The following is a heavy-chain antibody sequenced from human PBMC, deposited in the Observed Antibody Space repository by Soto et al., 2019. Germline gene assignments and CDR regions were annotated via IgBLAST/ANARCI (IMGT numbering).Heavy chain of an antibody. CDR3: ARAGWVDTAMSSDYYYYGMDV. J-gene: IGHJ6*02. CDR1: GASISSYY. Sequence: PSETLSLTCSVSGASISSYYWSWIRQPAGKGLEWIGRISASGSTNYNPSLKSRVTMSVDTSKNQFSLKLNSVTAAATAVYYCARAGWVDTAMSSDYYYYGMDVWGQGTPVTVSS. V-gene: IGHV4-4*07. D-gene: IGHD5-18*01. CDR2: ISASGST.